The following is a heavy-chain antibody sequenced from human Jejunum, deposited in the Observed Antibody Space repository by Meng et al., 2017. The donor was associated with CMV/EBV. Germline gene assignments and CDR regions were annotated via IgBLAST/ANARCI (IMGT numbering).Heavy chain of an antibody. V-gene: IGHV3-23*01. CDR1: GFTFSDYA. D-gene: IGHD3-10*02. CDR2: ISGGGTYS. J-gene: IGHJ6*02. Sequence: SGFTFSDYAMTWVRKAPGKGLEWVAAISGGGTYSYHAESVKGRFTISRDTSQNTVYLHMNSLRADGTAVYYCARLSSDHYYAIVVWGQGTTVTVSS. CDR3: ARLSSDHYYAIVV.